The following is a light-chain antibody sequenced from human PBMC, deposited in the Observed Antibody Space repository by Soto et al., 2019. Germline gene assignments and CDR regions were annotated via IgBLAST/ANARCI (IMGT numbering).Light chain of an antibody. J-gene: IGKJ2*01. V-gene: IGKV1-5*03. CDR1: ESVGRW. CDR2: KAS. CDR3: QQYYSYPVV. Sequence: DIQLTHSPSTLSASVGDRVTITCRASESVGRWLAWYQQKPGKAPKLLIYKASSLESGVPLRFSGDGSGTEFTLTIGYLQPEDSSTYYCQQYYSYPVVVGLGTKLEIK.